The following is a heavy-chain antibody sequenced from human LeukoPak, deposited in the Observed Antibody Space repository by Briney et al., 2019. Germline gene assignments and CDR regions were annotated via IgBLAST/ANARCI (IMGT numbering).Heavy chain of an antibody. D-gene: IGHD3-3*01. J-gene: IGHJ4*02. V-gene: IGHV3-7*01. CDR1: GFTFSSYG. CDR2: IKNDGSEK. Sequence: GRSLRLSCAASGFTFSSYGMHWVRQAPGKGLEWVASIKNDGSEKYYVDSVRGRYTISRDNTKNSLYLQMSSLRAEDTAVYYCATDRGWRTSGYYLYYFEYWGQGTLVTFSS. CDR3: ATDRGWRTSGYYLYYFEY.